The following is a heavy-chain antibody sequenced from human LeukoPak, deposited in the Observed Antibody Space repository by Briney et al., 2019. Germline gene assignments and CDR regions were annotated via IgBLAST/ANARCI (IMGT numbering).Heavy chain of an antibody. CDR3: AIDHNYPCDN. J-gene: IGHJ4*02. CDR1: GFPFNEYS. Sequence: GGSMRLSCAASGFPFNEYSMNWVRQAPGKGLEWISYIGISSGNTKYADSVKGRFTISGDNAKKSLYLQMNSLRVEDTAVYYCAIDHNYPCDNWGQGTLVTVSS. CDR2: IGISSGNT. V-gene: IGHV3-11*06. D-gene: IGHD1-1*01.